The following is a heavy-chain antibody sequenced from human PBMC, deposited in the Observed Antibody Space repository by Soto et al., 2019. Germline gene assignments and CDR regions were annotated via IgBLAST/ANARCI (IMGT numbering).Heavy chain of an antibody. D-gene: IGHD5-12*01. Sequence: EVQLVETGGGLIQPGGSLRLSCAASGFTVSSNYMTWVRQAPGKGLEWVSVIYSGGNTYYADSVKGRFTISRDNSKNTVYLQMNSLRAEDTAVYYCARSGYSGYDSSHFDYWGQGTLVTVSS. V-gene: IGHV3-53*02. J-gene: IGHJ4*02. CDR2: IYSGGNT. CDR3: ARSGYSGYDSSHFDY. CDR1: GFTVSSNY.